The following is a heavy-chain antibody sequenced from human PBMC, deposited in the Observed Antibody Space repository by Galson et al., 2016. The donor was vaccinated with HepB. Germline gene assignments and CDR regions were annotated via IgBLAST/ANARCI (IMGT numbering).Heavy chain of an antibody. Sequence: SLRLSCAASGFTFRSYEMNWVRQAPGKGLEWVSLIYSGGSTYYADSVKGRFTISRDNSKNTLYLQMNSLRAEDTAVYYCARLYFGSGGAVDYWGQGILVTVSS. CDR3: ARLYFGSGGAVDY. D-gene: IGHD3-10*01. CDR1: GFTFRSYE. CDR2: IYSGGST. V-gene: IGHV3-53*01. J-gene: IGHJ4*02.